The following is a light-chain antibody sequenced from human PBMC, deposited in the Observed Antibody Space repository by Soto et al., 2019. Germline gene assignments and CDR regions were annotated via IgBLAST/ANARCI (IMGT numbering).Light chain of an antibody. Sequence: EIVMTQSPATLSVSPGERATLSCRASQSVSSNLAWYQHKPGQAPRLLIYGTSTMPTGIPARFSGSGSGTDFTLTISSLQSEDFAVYYCQQYNNWPPYAFGQGTKLEIK. CDR1: QSVSSN. V-gene: IGKV3-15*01. J-gene: IGKJ2*01. CDR3: QQYNNWPPYA. CDR2: GTS.